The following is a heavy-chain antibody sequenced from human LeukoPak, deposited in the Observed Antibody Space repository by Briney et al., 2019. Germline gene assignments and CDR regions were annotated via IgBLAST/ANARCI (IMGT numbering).Heavy chain of an antibody. Sequence: GASVKVSCKASGGTFSSYAISWVRQAPGQGLEWMGRIIPIFGIANYAQKFQGRVTITADKSTSTAYMELSSLRSEDTAVYYCAFVGDYEEWFDPWGQGTLVTVSS. CDR1: GGTFSSYA. J-gene: IGHJ5*02. CDR2: IIPIFGIA. CDR3: AFVGDYEEWFDP. V-gene: IGHV1-69*04. D-gene: IGHD4-17*01.